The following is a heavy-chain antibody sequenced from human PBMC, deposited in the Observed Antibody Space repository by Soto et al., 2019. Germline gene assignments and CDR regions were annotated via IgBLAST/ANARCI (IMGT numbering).Heavy chain of an antibody. CDR1: GYTFTGYY. CDR2: IIPIFGTA. J-gene: IGHJ6*02. D-gene: IGHD2-15*01. V-gene: IGHV1-69*13. CDR3: ARSPCSGGSCYDPNYGMDV. Sequence: SVKVSCKASGYTFTGYYMHWVRQAPGQGLEWMGGIIPIFGTANYAQKFQGRVTITADESTSTAYMELSSLRSEDTAVYYCARSPCSGGSCYDPNYGMDVWGQGTTVTVSS.